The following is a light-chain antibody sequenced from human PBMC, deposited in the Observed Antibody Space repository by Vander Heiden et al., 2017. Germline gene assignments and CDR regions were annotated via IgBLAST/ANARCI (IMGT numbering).Light chain of an antibody. J-gene: IGLJ2*01. Sequence: QSVLTPPPSVSGAPGQRVPISCTGSSSNIGAGYDVHWYQQLPGTAPKLLIYGNSNRPSGVPDRFSGSKSGTSASLAITGLQAEDEADYYCQSYDSSLSGYVVFGGGTKLTVL. V-gene: IGLV1-40*01. CDR2: GNS. CDR3: QSYDSSLSGYVV. CDR1: SSNIGAGYD.